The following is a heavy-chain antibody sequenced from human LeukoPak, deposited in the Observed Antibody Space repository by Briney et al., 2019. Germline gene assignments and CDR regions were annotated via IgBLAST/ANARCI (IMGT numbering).Heavy chain of an antibody. J-gene: IGHJ4*02. CDR2: ISSNGGST. Sequence: GGSLRLSCSASGFTFSSHAMHWVRQAPGKGLEYVSAISSNGGSTYYADSVKGRFTISRDNSKNTLYLQMSSLRAEDTAVYYCVASGRAVAPGRNWGQGTLVTVSS. CDR3: VASGRAVAPGRN. D-gene: IGHD6-19*01. CDR1: GFTFSSHA. V-gene: IGHV3-64D*06.